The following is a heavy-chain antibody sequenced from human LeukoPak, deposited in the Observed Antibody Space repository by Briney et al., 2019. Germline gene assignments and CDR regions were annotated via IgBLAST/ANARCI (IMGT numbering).Heavy chain of an antibody. V-gene: IGHV3-74*01. J-gene: IGHJ4*02. Sequence: PGGSLRLSCAASGFTLSNYWMHWVRQAPGKGLVWVSRIKSDGVTTDYADSVKGRFTIFRDNAKNTLYLQMNSLRAGDTAVYYCARTYDFWSGSQYYFDSWGQGTLVTVSS. D-gene: IGHD3-3*01. CDR2: IKSDGVTT. CDR1: GFTLSNYW. CDR3: ARTYDFWSGSQYYFDS.